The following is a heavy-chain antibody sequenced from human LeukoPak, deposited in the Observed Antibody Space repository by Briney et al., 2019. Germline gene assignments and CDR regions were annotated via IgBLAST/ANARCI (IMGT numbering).Heavy chain of an antibody. D-gene: IGHD6-13*01. V-gene: IGHV1-69*05. CDR1: GGTFSSYA. J-gene: IGHJ4*02. Sequence: SVKVSCKASGGTFSSYAISWVRQAPGQGLEWMGRIIPIFGTANYAQKFQGRVTITTDESTSTAYMELSSLRSEDTAVYYCARGRLSSSWSTPPFFDYWGQGTLVTVSS. CDR2: IIPIFGTA. CDR3: ARGRLSSSWSTPPFFDY.